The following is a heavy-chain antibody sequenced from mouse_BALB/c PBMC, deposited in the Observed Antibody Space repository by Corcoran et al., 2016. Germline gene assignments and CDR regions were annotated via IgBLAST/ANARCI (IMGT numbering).Heavy chain of an antibody. Sequence: EVQLQQSGPELVKPGASVKISCKASGYSFTGYYMHWVKQSHVKSLEWIGRINPYNGATSYNQNFKDKASLTVDKSSSTAYMELHSLTSEDSAVYYCAKGALLRNFDYWGQGTALTVSS. V-gene: IGHV1-26*01. CDR3: AKGALLRNFDY. CDR1: GYSFTGYY. CDR2: INPYNGAT. J-gene: IGHJ2*01. D-gene: IGHD1-1*01.